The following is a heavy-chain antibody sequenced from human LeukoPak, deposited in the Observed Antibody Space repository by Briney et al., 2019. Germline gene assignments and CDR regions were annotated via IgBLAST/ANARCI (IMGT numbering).Heavy chain of an antibody. D-gene: IGHD5-12*01. V-gene: IGHV3-23*01. CDR3: TRDLGWLHYAD. Sequence: GGSLRLSCAASGFTFSSHGMNWVRHTPGKGLEWVSGIGGSGGFIAYYADSVKGRFTVSRDNSKNTVSLPMDSLRDDDTAIYYCTRDLGWLHYADWGQGTLVTVSS. CDR1: GFTFSSHG. CDR2: IGGSGGFIA. J-gene: IGHJ4*02.